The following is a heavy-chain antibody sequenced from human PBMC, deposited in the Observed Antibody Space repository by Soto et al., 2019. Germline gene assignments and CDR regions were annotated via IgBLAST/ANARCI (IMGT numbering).Heavy chain of an antibody. J-gene: IGHJ4*02. V-gene: IGHV1-18*01. Sequence: QVQLVQSGAEVKKPGASVKVSCKASGYTFTSYGISWVRQAPGQGLEWMGCISAYNGNTNYAQKLQGRVTMTTDTSTSTARMELRSLRSDDTAVYYCAKERGYSYCYDYWGQGTLVTVSS. CDR2: ISAYNGNT. D-gene: IGHD5-18*01. CDR1: GYTFTSYG. CDR3: AKERGYSYCYDY.